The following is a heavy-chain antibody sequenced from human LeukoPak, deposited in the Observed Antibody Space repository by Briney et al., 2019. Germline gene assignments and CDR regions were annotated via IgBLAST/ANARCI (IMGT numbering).Heavy chain of an antibody. D-gene: IGHD6-6*01. J-gene: IGHJ4*02. V-gene: IGHV4-38-2*01. CDR1: GYSISSGYY. CDR2: IYHSGST. Sequence: SETLSLTCAVSGYSISSGYYCGWIRQPPGKGLEWIGSIYHSGSTYYNPSLKSRVTISVDTSKNQFSLKLSSVPAADTAVYYCARLYSSSSGGPLFDYWGQGTLVTVSS. CDR3: ARLYSSSSGGPLFDY.